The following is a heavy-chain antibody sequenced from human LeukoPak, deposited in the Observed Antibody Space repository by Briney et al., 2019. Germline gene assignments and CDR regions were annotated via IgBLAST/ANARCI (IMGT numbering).Heavy chain of an antibody. J-gene: IGHJ3*01. Sequence: GGSLRLSCAASGFTVSGNYMSWVRLAPGKGLEWVSVIYRGGNTYYADSVKGRFTISRDNSKNTLYLQMDSLRAEDTAVYYCARGLTLGGVAVSDVFDFWGQGTMVTVSA. CDR1: GFTVSGNY. V-gene: IGHV3-66*01. CDR3: ARGLTLGGVAVSDVFDF. D-gene: IGHD3-16*01. CDR2: IYRGGNT.